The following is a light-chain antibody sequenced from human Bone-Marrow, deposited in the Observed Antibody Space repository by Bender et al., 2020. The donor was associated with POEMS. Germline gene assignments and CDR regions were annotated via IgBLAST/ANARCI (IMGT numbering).Light chain of an antibody. V-gene: IGLV3-21*02. CDR3: QVWDTGSDQQV. Sequence: SYGLTQPPSVSVSPGQTASITCGGNNLGSKGVHWYRQRPGQAPVLVMYHDSDRPSGIPERFSGSSSGNTATLSISRVEAGDEADYYCQVWDTGSDQQVFGGGTTLTVL. CDR2: HDS. J-gene: IGLJ3*02. CDR1: NLGSKG.